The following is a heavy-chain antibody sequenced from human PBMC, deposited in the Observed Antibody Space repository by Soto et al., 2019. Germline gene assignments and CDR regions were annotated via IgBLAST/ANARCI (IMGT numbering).Heavy chain of an antibody. CDR2: IYYSGST. V-gene: IGHV4-30-4*01. CDR1: GGSISSGDYY. Sequence: SETLSLTCTVPGGSISSGDYYWSLILQPPGKGLEWIGYIYYSGSTYYNPSLKSRVTISVDTSKNQFSLKLSSVTAADTAVYYCARVEVMITFGGVYRANWFDPWGQGTLVTVSS. CDR3: ARVEVMITFGGVYRANWFDP. D-gene: IGHD3-16*01. J-gene: IGHJ5*02.